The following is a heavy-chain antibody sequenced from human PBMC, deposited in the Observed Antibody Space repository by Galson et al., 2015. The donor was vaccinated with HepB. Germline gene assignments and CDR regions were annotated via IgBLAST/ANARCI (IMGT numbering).Heavy chain of an antibody. Sequence: LSLTCTVSGDSISSYFWSWIRQPPGKGLEWIGHIFHSGSANYNPSLKSRVAISVDTSKKQFSLQLSSVTAADTAVYYCARLLVYYETGDDYYFDLWGRGTLVTVSS. V-gene: IGHV4-59*08. CDR2: IFHSGSA. CDR3: ARLLVYYETGDDYYFDL. D-gene: IGHD3-22*01. J-gene: IGHJ2*01. CDR1: GDSISSYF.